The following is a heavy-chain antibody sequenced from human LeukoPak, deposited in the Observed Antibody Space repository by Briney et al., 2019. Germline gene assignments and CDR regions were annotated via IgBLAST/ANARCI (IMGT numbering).Heavy chain of an antibody. V-gene: IGHV4-34*01. CDR1: GGSFSDYY. CDR2: INHSGST. J-gene: IGHJ4*02. Sequence: SETLSLTCAVYGGSFSDYYWTWIRQPPGKGLEWIGEINHSGSTNYNPSLKSRVTISVDTSKKQFFLRLSSVTAADTAVYYCASNGGLRDGYNYGDYWGQGTLVTVSS. CDR3: ASNGGLRDGYNYGDY. D-gene: IGHD5-24*01.